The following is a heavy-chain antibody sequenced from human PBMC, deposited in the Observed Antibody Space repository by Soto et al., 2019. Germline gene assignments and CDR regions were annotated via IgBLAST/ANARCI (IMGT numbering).Heavy chain of an antibody. D-gene: IGHD2-2*01. Sequence: QVQLVQSGAAVKKPGSSVKVSCKASGGTFSSYAISWVRQAPGQGLEWMGGIIPIFGTANYAQKIPGRVTITADESTSTXYTXLSNLRSEDTSVYYCARRLASTRILVGTSSALFDMWGQGRMVTVSS. CDR1: GGTFSSYA. CDR3: ARRLASTRILVGTSSALFDM. J-gene: IGHJ3*02. V-gene: IGHV1-69*12. CDR2: IIPIFGTA.